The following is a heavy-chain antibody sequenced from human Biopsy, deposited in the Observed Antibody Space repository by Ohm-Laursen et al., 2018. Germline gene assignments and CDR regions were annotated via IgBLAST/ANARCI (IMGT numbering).Heavy chain of an antibody. CDR3: AREDAVTVIRGLYY. J-gene: IGHJ4*02. CDR1: GGSISGYY. D-gene: IGHD2-21*02. V-gene: IGHV4-59*01. Sequence: PSQTLSLTCAVSGGSISGYYWSWIRQPPGKGLEWNGYIYYSGTTDYSPSLKSRVTISIDKSKNQFFLKLSSVTAEDTAVYYCAREDAVTVIRGLYYWGQGALVTVSS. CDR2: IYYSGTT.